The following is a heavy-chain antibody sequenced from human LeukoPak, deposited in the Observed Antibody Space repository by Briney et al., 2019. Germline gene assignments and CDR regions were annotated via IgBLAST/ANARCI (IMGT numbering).Heavy chain of an antibody. V-gene: IGHV3-23*01. J-gene: IGHJ4*02. CDR2: LSDSGSST. CDR1: GFTFSSYA. D-gene: IGHD6-13*01. CDR3: ARYSRSWYVPIFDY. Sequence: GGSLRLSCAASGFTFSSYAMSWVRQAPGKGLEWVSALSDSGSSTYYADSVKGRFTIYRDNSKNTLYLHMNSLRAEDTAVYYCARYSRSWYVPIFDYWGQGTLVTVSS.